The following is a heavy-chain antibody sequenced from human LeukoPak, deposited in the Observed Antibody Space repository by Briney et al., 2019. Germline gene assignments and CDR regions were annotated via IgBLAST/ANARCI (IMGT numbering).Heavy chain of an antibody. Sequence: SETLSLTCTVSGGSISPYFWSWIRQPPGKGLEWIGFIAYSGSANYNASLKSRVSISVDMSKNQFSLKLSSVTAADTAVYYCARVEGYYYDSSGWFDYWGQGTLVTVSS. D-gene: IGHD3-22*01. J-gene: IGHJ4*02. CDR2: IAYSGSA. V-gene: IGHV4-59*12. CDR3: ARVEGYYYDSSGWFDY. CDR1: GGSISPYF.